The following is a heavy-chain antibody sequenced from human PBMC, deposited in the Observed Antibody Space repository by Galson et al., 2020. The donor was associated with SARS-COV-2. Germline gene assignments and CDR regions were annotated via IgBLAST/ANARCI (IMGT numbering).Heavy chain of an antibody. J-gene: IGHJ4*02. CDR2: LRAKANYYTT. D-gene: IGHD3-10*01. CDR3: TTLWFSR. V-gene: IGHV3-72*01. CDR1: GFSFSDNY. Sequence: GGSLRLSCAASGFSFSDNYIDWVRQAPGKGLEWVGRLRAKANYYTTEYAPSVRGRFTISRDDPKNSAFLEMSSLKTEYTAVYYCTTLWFSRWGQGTLVSVSS.